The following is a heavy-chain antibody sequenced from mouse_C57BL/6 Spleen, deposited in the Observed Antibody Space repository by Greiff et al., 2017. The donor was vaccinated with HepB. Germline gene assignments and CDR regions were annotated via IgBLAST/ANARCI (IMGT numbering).Heavy chain of an antibody. Sequence: QVQLKESGAELVRPGTSVKVSCKASGYAFTNYLIEWVKQRPGQGLEWIGVINPGSGGTNYNEKFKGKATLTADKSSSTAYMQLSILTSEDSAVYFCARLWGNYEGYFDYWGQGTTRTVSS. J-gene: IGHJ2*01. CDR3: ARLWGNYEGYFDY. D-gene: IGHD2-1*01. CDR1: GYAFTNYL. CDR2: INPGSGGT. V-gene: IGHV1-54*01.